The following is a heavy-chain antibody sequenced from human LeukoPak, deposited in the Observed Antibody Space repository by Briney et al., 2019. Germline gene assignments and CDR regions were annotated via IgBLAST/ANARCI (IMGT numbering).Heavy chain of an antibody. D-gene: IGHD3-3*01. CDR2: INHSGST. Sequence: PSETLSLTCAVYGGSFSGYYWSWIRQPPGKGLEWIGEINHSGSTNYNPSLKSRVTISVDTSKNQFSLKLSSVTAADTAVYYCARPQGTPYYDFWSGYSYSAFDIWGQGTMVTVSS. CDR1: GGSFSGYY. V-gene: IGHV4-34*01. CDR3: ARPQGTPYYDFWSGYSYSAFDI. J-gene: IGHJ3*02.